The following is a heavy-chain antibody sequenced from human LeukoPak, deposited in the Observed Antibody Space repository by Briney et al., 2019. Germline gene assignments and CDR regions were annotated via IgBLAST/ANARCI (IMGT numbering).Heavy chain of an antibody. CDR3: TKDVADYVWGDYRHFDM. D-gene: IGHD3-16*02. Sequence: GRSLRLSCAASGFSFDDYAMHWVRQSPRKGLEWVAGITWNSDFTALADSVKGRFTISRDNANNSVYLHMNTLTPEDTAVYYCTKDVADYVWGDYRHFDMWGQGTLVTVSA. CDR1: GFSFDDYA. CDR2: ITWNSDFT. V-gene: IGHV3-9*01. J-gene: IGHJ4*02.